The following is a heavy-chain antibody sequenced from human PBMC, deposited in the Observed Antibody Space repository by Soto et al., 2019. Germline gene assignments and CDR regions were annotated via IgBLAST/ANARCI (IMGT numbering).Heavy chain of an antibody. D-gene: IGHD3-10*01. V-gene: IGHV3-33*01. Sequence: GGSLRLSCAASGFSFSSYGMHWVRQAPGKGLEWVAVIWYDGSNKYYADSVKGRFTISRDNSKNTLYLLMNSLRAEDTAVYYCARDGSGDRHAFDIWGQGTMVTVSS. CDR1: GFSFSSYG. CDR3: ARDGSGDRHAFDI. J-gene: IGHJ3*02. CDR2: IWYDGSNK.